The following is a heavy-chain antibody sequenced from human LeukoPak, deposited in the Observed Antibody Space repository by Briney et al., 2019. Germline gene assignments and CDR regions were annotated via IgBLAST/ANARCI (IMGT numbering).Heavy chain of an antibody. CDR3: ARGAIIAADTYYYYMDV. Sequence: ASVTVSCTASGGTFSSYAISWVRQAPGQGLEWMGGIIPIFGTANYAQKFQGRVTITTDESTSTAYMELSSLRSEDTAVYYCARGAIIAADTYYYYMDVWGKGTTVTVSS. CDR2: IIPIFGTA. V-gene: IGHV1-69*05. CDR1: GGTFSSYA. D-gene: IGHD6-13*01. J-gene: IGHJ6*03.